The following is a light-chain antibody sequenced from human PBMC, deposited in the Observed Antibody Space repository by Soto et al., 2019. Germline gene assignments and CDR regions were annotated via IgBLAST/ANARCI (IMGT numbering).Light chain of an antibody. Sequence: EIMMTQSPATLSVSPGERATLSCRASQSVSSNLAWYQQKPGQAPRLLIYGASTRATGIPARFSGSGSGTEFTLTISSLQSEDFAVYYCQQYNNWPPWTFSQGTKVDIK. CDR2: GAS. CDR3: QQYNNWPPWT. J-gene: IGKJ1*01. CDR1: QSVSSN. V-gene: IGKV3-15*01.